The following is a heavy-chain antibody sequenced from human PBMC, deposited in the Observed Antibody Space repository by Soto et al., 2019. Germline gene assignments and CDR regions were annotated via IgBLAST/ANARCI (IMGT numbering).Heavy chain of an antibody. D-gene: IGHD6-13*01. CDR2: INPNDGNT. Sequence: ASVKVSCKASGYTFTSYYMHWVRQAPGQGLEWMGWINPNDGNTSYAQKLQGRVTMTTDTSTSTAYMELRSLRSDDTAVYYCARGGAAAPGDFDIWGQGTMVTVSS. V-gene: IGHV1-46*01. J-gene: IGHJ3*02. CDR1: GYTFTSYY. CDR3: ARGGAAAPGDFDI.